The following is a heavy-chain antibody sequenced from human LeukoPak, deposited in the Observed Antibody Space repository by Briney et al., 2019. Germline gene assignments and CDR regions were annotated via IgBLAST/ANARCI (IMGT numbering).Heavy chain of an antibody. Sequence: PSETLSLTCAVYGGSFSGYYWSWIRQPPGKGLEWIGEINHSGSTNYNPSLKNRVTISVDTSKNQFSLKLSSVTAADTAVYYCARDETRGYYYYYMDVWGKGTTVTVSS. CDR2: INHSGST. V-gene: IGHV4-34*01. CDR1: GGSFSGYY. CDR3: ARDETRGYYYYYMDV. D-gene: IGHD4-11*01. J-gene: IGHJ6*03.